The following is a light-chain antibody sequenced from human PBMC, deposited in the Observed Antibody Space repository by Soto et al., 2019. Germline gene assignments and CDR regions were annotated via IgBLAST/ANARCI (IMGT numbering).Light chain of an antibody. V-gene: IGLV2-23*02. CDR2: EVN. J-gene: IGLJ3*02. Sequence: QSALTQPASVSGSPGQSLTISCTGTSSDLGSYNLVSWYQQHPGKAPKLMIYEVNKRPSGVSNRFSAPKSGNTASLTISGLQAEDEADYYCCSYAGSSTSWVFGGGTQLTVL. CDR1: SSDLGSYNL. CDR3: CSYAGSSTSWV.